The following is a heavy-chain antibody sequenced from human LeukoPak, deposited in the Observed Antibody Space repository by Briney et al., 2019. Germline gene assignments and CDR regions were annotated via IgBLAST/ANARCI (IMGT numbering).Heavy chain of an antibody. Sequence: SETLSLTCAVYGGSFSDYYWSWIRQPPGKGLERIGEINHSGSTNYNPSLKSRVTISVDTSKNQFSLKLSSVTAADTAVYYCARARVVVVPAAGEYYYGMDVWGQGTTVTVSS. CDR1: GGSFSDYY. CDR2: INHSGST. D-gene: IGHD2-2*01. V-gene: IGHV4-34*01. J-gene: IGHJ6*02. CDR3: ARARVVVVPAAGEYYYGMDV.